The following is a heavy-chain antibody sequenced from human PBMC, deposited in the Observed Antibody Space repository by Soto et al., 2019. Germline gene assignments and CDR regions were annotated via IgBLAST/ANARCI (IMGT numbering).Heavy chain of an antibody. V-gene: IGHV4-31*03. CDR1: GGSISSGGYY. D-gene: IGHD3-16*02. Sequence: SETLSLTCTVSGGSISSGGYYWSWIRQHPGKGLEWIGYIYYSGSTYYNPSLKSRVTISVDTSKNQFSLKLSSVTAADTAVYYCAKGQVMITFGGVIATPPYYYYMDVWGKGTTVTVSS. CDR2: IYYSGST. CDR3: AKGQVMITFGGVIATPPYYYYMDV. J-gene: IGHJ6*03.